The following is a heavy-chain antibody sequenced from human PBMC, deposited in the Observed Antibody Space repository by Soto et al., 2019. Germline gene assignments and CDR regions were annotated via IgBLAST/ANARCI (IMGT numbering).Heavy chain of an antibody. CDR3: ARNPPASSIAARDYYGMDV. D-gene: IGHD6-6*01. Sequence: GGSLRLSCAASGFTFSSCAMHWVRQAPGKGLAWVAVISYDGSNIYYADSVKGRFTISRDNSKNTLYLQMNSLRSEDTAVYYCARNPPASSIAARDYYGMDVWGQGTTVTVS. J-gene: IGHJ6*02. CDR2: ISYDGSNI. V-gene: IGHV3-30-3*01. CDR1: GFTFSSCA.